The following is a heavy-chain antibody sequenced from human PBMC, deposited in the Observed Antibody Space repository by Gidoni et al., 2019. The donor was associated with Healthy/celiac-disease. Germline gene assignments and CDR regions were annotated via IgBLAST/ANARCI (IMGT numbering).Heavy chain of an antibody. CDR3: AKAAMIVVGYGPREYFDY. V-gene: IGHV3-23*01. D-gene: IGHD3-22*01. CDR2: ISGSGGST. CDR1: GFTFSSYA. J-gene: IGHJ4*02. Sequence: EVQLLESGGGLVQPGGSLRLSCAASGFTFSSYARSWVRQAPGKGLEWVSAISGSGGSTYYADSVKGRFTISRDNSKNTLYLQMNSLRAEDTAVYYCAKAAMIVVGYGPREYFDYWGQGTLVTVSS.